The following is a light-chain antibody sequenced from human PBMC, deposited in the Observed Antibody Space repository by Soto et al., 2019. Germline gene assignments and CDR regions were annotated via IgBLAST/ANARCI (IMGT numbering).Light chain of an antibody. CDR1: QSVSSN. Sequence: EIVMTQSPATLSVSPGERATLSCGASQSVSSNLAWYRQKPGQGPRLLIYGASTRATGIPARFSGSGSGTEFTLTISSLEPEDFAVYYCQQRSNWPITFGHGTRLEIK. V-gene: IGKV3-15*01. CDR2: GAS. CDR3: QQRSNWPIT. J-gene: IGKJ5*01.